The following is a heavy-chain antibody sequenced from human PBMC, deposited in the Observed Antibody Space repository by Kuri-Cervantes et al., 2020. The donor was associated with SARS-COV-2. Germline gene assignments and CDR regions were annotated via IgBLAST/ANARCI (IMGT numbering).Heavy chain of an antibody. J-gene: IGHJ4*02. Sequence: GESLKISCAASGFTFSSFPMSWVRQAPGKGLEWVSGISGSGANTYYADSVKGWFTISRVNSKNTLYLQMNSLRAEDTAVYYCVKDSRVYYFDYWGQGTLVTVSS. CDR1: GFTFSSFP. D-gene: IGHD2/OR15-2a*01. CDR2: ISGSGANT. V-gene: IGHV3-23*01. CDR3: VKDSRVYYFDY.